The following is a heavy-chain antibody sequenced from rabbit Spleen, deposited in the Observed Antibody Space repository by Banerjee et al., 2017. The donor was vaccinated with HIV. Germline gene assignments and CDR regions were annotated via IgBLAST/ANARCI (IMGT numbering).Heavy chain of an antibody. D-gene: IGHD1-1*01. CDR3: ARDLPGVIGWNFNL. V-gene: IGHV1S47*01. CDR1: GFDFSSYG. J-gene: IGHJ4*01. CDR2: IDPVFGST. Sequence: QEQLVESGGGLVQPGGSLKLSCKASGFDFSSYGVSWVRQAPGKGLEWIGYIDPVFGSTYYASWVNGRFTISSHNAQNTLYLQLNSLTAADTATYFCARDLPGVIGWNFNLWGPGTLVTVS.